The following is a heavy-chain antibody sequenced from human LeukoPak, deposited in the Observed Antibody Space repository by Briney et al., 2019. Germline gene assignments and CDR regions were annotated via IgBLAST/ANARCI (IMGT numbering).Heavy chain of an antibody. CDR1: GYSISSGYY. D-gene: IGHD3-16*02. CDR3: ARAKDVSPFDY. Sequence: SETLSLTCTVSGYSISSGYYWGWIRQPPGKGLEWIGSIYYSGSPYYNPSLTSRVTISVDTSKNQFSLKLSSVTAAATAVYYCARAKDVSPFDYWGQGTLVTVSS. V-gene: IGHV4-38-2*02. J-gene: IGHJ4*02. CDR2: IYYSGSP.